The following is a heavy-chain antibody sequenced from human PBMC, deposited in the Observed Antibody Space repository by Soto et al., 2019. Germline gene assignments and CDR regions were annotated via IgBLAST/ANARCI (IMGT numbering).Heavy chain of an antibody. D-gene: IGHD3-22*01. CDR1: GFTFSAYA. CDR3: AKGVVPPSSGYYFDY. Sequence: PGGSLRLSCEASGFTFSAYAMSWFRQAPGKGLEWVSALTDNGGGTYYADSVKGRFTVARDNFKNTLYLQMNSLRAEDTAIYYCAKGVVPPSSGYYFDYWGKGDLVTVYS. V-gene: IGHV3-23*01. CDR2: LTDNGGGT. J-gene: IGHJ4*02.